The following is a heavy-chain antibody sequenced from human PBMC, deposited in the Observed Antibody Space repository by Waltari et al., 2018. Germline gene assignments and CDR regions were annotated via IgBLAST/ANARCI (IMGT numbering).Heavy chain of an antibody. CDR1: GYTLTELS. D-gene: IGHD2-15*01. Sequence: QVQLVQSGAEVKKPGASVKVSCKVSGYTLTELSMHWVRQAPGKGLEWMGGVDPEDGEKIYAKKCQGRVTKTEDTSTDTAYRELSSRRSEDTAVYYCARQDIVVVVAARFDPWGQGTLVTVSS. CDR2: VDPEDGEK. J-gene: IGHJ5*02. CDR3: ARQDIVVVVAARFDP. V-gene: IGHV1-24*01.